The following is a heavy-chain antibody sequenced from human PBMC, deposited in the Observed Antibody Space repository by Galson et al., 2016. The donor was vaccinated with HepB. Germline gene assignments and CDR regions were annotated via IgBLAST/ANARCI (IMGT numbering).Heavy chain of an antibody. CDR2: VNHSGTT. D-gene: IGHD6-19*01. CDR1: GGSFSGYY. J-gene: IGHJ6*04. CDR3: SRSIVVAGSRPSNYYYYYDMDV. V-gene: IGHV4-34*01. Sequence: SETLSLTCAVYGGSFSGYYWSWIRQPPGKGLEWIGEVNHSGTTNYNPSLKSRVAISVDTSKNQFSLRLSSVTAADTAVYYRSRSIVVAGSRPSNYYYYYDMDVWGKGTTVTVSS.